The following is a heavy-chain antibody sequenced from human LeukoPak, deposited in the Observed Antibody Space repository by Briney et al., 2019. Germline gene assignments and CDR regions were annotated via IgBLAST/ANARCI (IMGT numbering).Heavy chain of an antibody. Sequence: GGTLRLSCAASGFNFSSYGMSWVRQAPGKGLEWVSTISGSGGATYYADSVKGRFTISRDNSKNTLYLQMSSLRAEDTAVYYCAKAGRGGAITMVRGVKGDYYYMDVWGKGTTVTISS. V-gene: IGHV3-23*01. CDR2: ISGSGGAT. D-gene: IGHD3-10*01. CDR3: AKAGRGGAITMVRGVKGDYYYMDV. J-gene: IGHJ6*03. CDR1: GFNFSSYG.